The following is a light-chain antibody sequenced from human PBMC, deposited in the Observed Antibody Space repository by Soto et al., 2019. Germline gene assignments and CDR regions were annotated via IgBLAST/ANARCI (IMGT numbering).Light chain of an antibody. V-gene: IGKV3-20*01. J-gene: IGKJ2*01. Sequence: EIVLTQSPGTLSLSPGERATLSCRASQRVSSTYLGWYQQKPGQAPRLLIYGASSRATGIPDRFSGSGSGTDFTLTISRLEPEDFAVYYCQQYGSSPPFTFGQGTKLEIK. CDR2: GAS. CDR1: QRVSSTY. CDR3: QQYGSSPPFT.